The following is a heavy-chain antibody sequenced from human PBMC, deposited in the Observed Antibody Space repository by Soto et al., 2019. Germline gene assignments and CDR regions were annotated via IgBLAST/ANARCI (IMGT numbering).Heavy chain of an antibody. CDR1: GGSISSSSYY. V-gene: IGHV4-39*01. CDR2: IYYSGST. Sequence: SETLSLTCTVSGGSISSSSYYWGWIRQPPGKGLVWIGSIYYSGSTYYNPSLKSRVTISVDTSKNQFSLKLSSVTAADTAVYYCARGAESFDFWSGYPANWFDPWGQGTLVTVSS. J-gene: IGHJ5*02. CDR3: ARGAESFDFWSGYPANWFDP. D-gene: IGHD3-3*01.